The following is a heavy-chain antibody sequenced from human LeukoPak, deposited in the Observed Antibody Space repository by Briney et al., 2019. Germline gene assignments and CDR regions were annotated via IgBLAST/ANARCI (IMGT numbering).Heavy chain of an antibody. CDR2: IIPILGIA. CDR1: GGTFSSYA. CDR3: ATDWAQWGGKPLDY. D-gene: IGHD2-15*01. Sequence: SVKVSCKASGGTFSSYAISWVRPAPGQGLEWMGRIIPILGIANYAQKFQGRVTITADKSTSTAYMELSSLRSEDTAVYYCATDWAQWGGKPLDYWGQGTLVTVSS. V-gene: IGHV1-69*04. J-gene: IGHJ4*02.